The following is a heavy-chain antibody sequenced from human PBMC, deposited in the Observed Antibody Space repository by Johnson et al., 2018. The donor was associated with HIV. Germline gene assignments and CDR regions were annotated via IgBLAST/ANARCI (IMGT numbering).Heavy chain of an antibody. CDR1: GFTVSSNY. V-gene: IGHV3-66*04. CDR3: AKPAVGDGYKRDAFDI. J-gene: IGHJ3*02. D-gene: IGHD5-24*01. CDR2: INSGGDT. Sequence: VQLVESGGGLVQPGGSLRLSCAASGFTVSSNYMSWVRQGPGKGLAWVSVINSGGDTYYADSVTGRCTISRDNSKNTLYLQMNSLRAEDTAVYYCAKPAVGDGYKRDAFDIWGQGTMVTVSS.